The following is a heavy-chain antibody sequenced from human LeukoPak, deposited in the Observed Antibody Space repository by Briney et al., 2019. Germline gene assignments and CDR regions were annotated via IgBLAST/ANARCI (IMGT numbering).Heavy chain of an antibody. J-gene: IGHJ4*02. CDR2: IWHDGSHK. CDR1: GFSFDTYA. V-gene: IGHV3-33*01. CDR3: ARKIFGSGSYPDF. D-gene: IGHD3-10*01. Sequence: GGSLRLSCAASGFSFDTYAMHWVRQAPGQGLEWVALIWHDGSHKFYSNSVRGQFTISRDNSKNTVYLQMNNLRPDDTAVYYCARKIFGSGSYPDFWGRGTLVTVSS.